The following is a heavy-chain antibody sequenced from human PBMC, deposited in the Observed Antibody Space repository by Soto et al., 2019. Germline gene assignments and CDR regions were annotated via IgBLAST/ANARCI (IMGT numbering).Heavy chain of an antibody. J-gene: IGHJ4*02. Sequence: GGSLRLSCAASGFIFSSFGMHWVRQAPGKGLEWVAHIWYDGSNTYYADSVKGRFAISRDNSRNTLYLQMNSLRAEDTAVYHCVRDLLGSGGHFDYWGQGTLVTVSS. CDR1: GFIFSSFG. D-gene: IGHD7-27*01. CDR3: VRDLLGSGGHFDY. V-gene: IGHV3-33*01. CDR2: IWYDGSNT.